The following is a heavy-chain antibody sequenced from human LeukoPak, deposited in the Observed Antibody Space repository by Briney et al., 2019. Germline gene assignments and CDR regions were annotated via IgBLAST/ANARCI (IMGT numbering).Heavy chain of an antibody. J-gene: IGHJ4*02. CDR1: GFTFRTYA. V-gene: IGHV3-23*01. D-gene: IGHD6-13*01. CDR2: ISDSGDGT. Sequence: GGAPRLSCAASGFTFRTYAMSWGRQAPGEGVEWGSGISDSGDGTYYAESVKGRFTISRDNSKNTVFLQMNSLRADDTAKYYCAKDKAPGSWHTPSDFWGQGTLVTVSS. CDR3: AKDKAPGSWHTPSDF.